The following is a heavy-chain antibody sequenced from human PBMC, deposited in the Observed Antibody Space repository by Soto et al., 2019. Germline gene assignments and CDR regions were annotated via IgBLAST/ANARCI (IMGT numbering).Heavy chain of an antibody. D-gene: IGHD2-15*01. CDR3: AKDWGSVVVPATGFDY. Sequence: VQLVESGGGLVQPGRSLRLSCAASGFTFDNYAMHWVRQVPGKGLEWVSGISWNSDNIGYADSVKGRFTISRDNAKNSLYLQMNSLRAEDTALYYCAKDWGSVVVPATGFDYWGQGTLVTVSS. V-gene: IGHV3-9*01. CDR1: GFTFDNYA. CDR2: ISWNSDNI. J-gene: IGHJ4*02.